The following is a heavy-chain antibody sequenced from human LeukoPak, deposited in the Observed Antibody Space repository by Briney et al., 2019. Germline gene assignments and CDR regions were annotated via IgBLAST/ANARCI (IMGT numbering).Heavy chain of an antibody. CDR3: ARESITIFGVVIIEYYYYYMDV. CDR1: GGSISSGSYH. J-gene: IGHJ6*03. V-gene: IGHV4-61*02. Sequence: PSQTLSLTCTVSGGSISSGSYHWSWIRQPAGKGLEWIGRIYTSGSTNYNPSLKSRVTISVDTSKNQFSLKLSSVTAADTAVYYCARESITIFGVVIIEYYYYYMDVWGKGTTVTVSS. CDR2: IYTSGST. D-gene: IGHD3-3*01.